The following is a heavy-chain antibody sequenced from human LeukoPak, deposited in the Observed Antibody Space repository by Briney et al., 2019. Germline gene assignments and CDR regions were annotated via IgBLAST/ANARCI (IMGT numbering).Heavy chain of an antibody. CDR2: VSGSGAGT. J-gene: IGHJ4*02. Sequence: PGGSLRLSCAASGFTFSSYALSWVRQAPGKGLEWVSFVSGSGAGTYYADSVKGRFTISRDNSKNTLYLQMNSLRAEDTAVYYCAKETYYLDSSGYNPLFDYWGQGTLVTVSS. V-gene: IGHV3-23*01. CDR1: GFTFSSYA. D-gene: IGHD3-22*01. CDR3: AKETYYLDSSGYNPLFDY.